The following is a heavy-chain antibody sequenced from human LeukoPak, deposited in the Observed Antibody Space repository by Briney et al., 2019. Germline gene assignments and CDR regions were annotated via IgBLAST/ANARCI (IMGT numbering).Heavy chain of an antibody. CDR1: GYTFTSYG. CDR2: ISAYNGNT. V-gene: IGHV1-18*01. D-gene: IGHD6-13*01. Sequence: ASVKVSCKASGYTFTSYGISWVRQAPGQGLEWMGWISAYNGNTNYAQKLQGRVTMTTDTSTSRAYMELRSLRSDDTAVYYCARDGSIAAAARERYFDYWGQGTLVTVSS. J-gene: IGHJ4*02. CDR3: ARDGSIAAAARERYFDY.